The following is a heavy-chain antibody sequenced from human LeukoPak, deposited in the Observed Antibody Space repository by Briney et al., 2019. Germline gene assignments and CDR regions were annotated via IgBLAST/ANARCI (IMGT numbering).Heavy chain of an antibody. D-gene: IGHD1-26*01. Sequence: GGSLRLSCAASGFTFSSYSMNWVRQAPGKGLEWVSYISSSSTIYYADSVKGRFTISGDNAKNSLYLQMNSLRAEDTAVYYCARVSGSYYGGHYYYYYYGMDVWGQGTTVTVSS. CDR3: ARVSGSYYGGHYYYYYYGMDV. CDR2: ISSSSTI. CDR1: GFTFSSYS. V-gene: IGHV3-48*01. J-gene: IGHJ6*02.